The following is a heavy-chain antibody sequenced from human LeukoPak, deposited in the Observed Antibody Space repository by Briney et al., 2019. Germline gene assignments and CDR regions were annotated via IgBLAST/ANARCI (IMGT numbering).Heavy chain of an antibody. CDR3: ARDLGYGYGSVWHKYFDY. CDR2: IDPNSGGT. D-gene: IGHD5-18*01. J-gene: IGHJ4*01. V-gene: IGHV1-2*06. CDR1: GYTFIGYY. Sequence: GASVKVSCKASGYTFIGYYLHWVRQAPGQGLEWMGHIDPNSGGTKYAQKFQGRVTMTRDTSTTSAYMELSSLIFDDTAVYYCARDLGYGYGSVWHKYFDYWGHGTLVTVSS.